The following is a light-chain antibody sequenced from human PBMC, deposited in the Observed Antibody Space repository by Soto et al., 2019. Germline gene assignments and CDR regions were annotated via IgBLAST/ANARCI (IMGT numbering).Light chain of an antibody. CDR1: ESISRW. CDR2: DAS. CDR3: QQYNSYSGYT. Sequence: DIQMTQSPSTLSASVGDRVTITCRATESISRWLAWYQKKPGKAPKLLIYDASNLQSGVPSRFSGSGSGTEFTLTISSLQPDDFATYYCQQYNSYSGYTFGQGTKLEIK. J-gene: IGKJ2*01. V-gene: IGKV1-5*01.